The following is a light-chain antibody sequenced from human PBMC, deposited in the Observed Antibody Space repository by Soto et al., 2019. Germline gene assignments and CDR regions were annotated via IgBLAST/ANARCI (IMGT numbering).Light chain of an antibody. CDR3: AAWDDSLNGSVV. Sequence: QSVLTQPPSASGTPGQRVTISCSGSSSNIGSNTVNWYQQLPGTAPKLLLYSNNQRPSGVPDRFSGSKSGTSASLAISGLQSEDEADYYCAAWDDSLNGSVVFGGGTKVTVL. CDR2: SNN. J-gene: IGLJ2*01. V-gene: IGLV1-44*01. CDR1: SSNIGSNT.